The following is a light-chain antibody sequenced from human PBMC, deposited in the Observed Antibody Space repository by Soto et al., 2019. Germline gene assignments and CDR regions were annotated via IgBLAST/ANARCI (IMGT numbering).Light chain of an antibody. J-gene: IGKJ4*01. Sequence: DTVLIQSPATLSLSPGERATLSCRASHTVANFLDWYQHKAGQAPRLLIYDVSNRATGIPARFSGSGSGTDFTLTISSLEPGDFAVYYCQQRSNWPPTFGGGTNVEIK. CDR3: QQRSNWPPT. CDR2: DVS. V-gene: IGKV3-11*01. CDR1: HTVANF.